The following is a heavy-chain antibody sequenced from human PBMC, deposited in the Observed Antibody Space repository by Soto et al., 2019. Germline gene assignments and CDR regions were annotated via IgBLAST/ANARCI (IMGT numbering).Heavy chain of an antibody. V-gene: IGHV3-9*01. J-gene: IGHJ3*02. CDR3: AKEGGHWELPHDGVDI. D-gene: IGHD1-7*01. Sequence: EVQLVESGGDLEQPGRSLRLSCAASGFTFEDYAMHWVRQGPGKGLEWVSGISWNSGSIAYADSVKGRFTISRDNAKNSPYRQMNSLRADDTGLYYCAKEGGHWELPHDGVDIWGRGTMVTVSS. CDR1: GFTFEDYA. CDR2: ISWNSGSI.